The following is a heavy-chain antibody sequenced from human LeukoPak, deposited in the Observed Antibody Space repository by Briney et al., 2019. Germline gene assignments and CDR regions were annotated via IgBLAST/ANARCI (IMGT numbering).Heavy chain of an antibody. D-gene: IGHD2-2*01. J-gene: IGHJ4*02. CDR2: IYHSGST. CDR1: GGSISSGGYS. Sequence: SSETLSLTCAVSGGSISSGGYSWSWIRQPPGKGLEWIGYIYHSGSTYYNPSLKSRVTISVGRSKNQFSLKLSSVTAADTAVYYCASGDKSSTSYDYWGQGTLVTVSS. V-gene: IGHV4-30-2*01. CDR3: ASGDKSSTSYDY.